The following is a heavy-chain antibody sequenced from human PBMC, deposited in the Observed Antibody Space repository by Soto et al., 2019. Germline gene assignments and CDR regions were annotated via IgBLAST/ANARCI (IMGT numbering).Heavy chain of an antibody. Sequence: QVQLVQSGAEVKKPGASVKVSCKASGYTFTSYGISWVRQAPGQGLEWMGWISAYNGNTNYAQKLQGRVTITTDTSTSTAYMELRSLRSDDTAVYYCARDESSSTSGWWGFDYWGQGALVTVSS. D-gene: IGHD2-2*01. CDR1: GYTFTSYG. V-gene: IGHV1-18*04. J-gene: IGHJ4*02. CDR3: ARDESSSTSGWWGFDY. CDR2: ISAYNGNT.